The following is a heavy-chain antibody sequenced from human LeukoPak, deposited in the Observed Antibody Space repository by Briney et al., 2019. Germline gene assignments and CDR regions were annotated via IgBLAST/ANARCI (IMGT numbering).Heavy chain of an antibody. D-gene: IGHD3-10*01. CDR2: FDPEDGET. CDR3: ATVRRYGSGSTPFDY. V-gene: IGHV1-24*01. J-gene: IGHJ4*02. CDR1: GYTLTELS. Sequence: ASVKVSCNVSGYTLTELSMHWVRQAPGKGLEWMGGFDPEDGETIYAQKFQGRVTMTEDTPTDTAYMELSSLRSEDTAVYYCATVRRYGSGSTPFDYWGQGTLVTVSS.